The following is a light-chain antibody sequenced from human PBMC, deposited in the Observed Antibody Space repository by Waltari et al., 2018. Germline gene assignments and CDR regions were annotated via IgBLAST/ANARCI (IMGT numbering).Light chain of an antibody. Sequence: CRASQGVSRTIAWYQQKPGQAPRLLIYGASNRATGIPDRFSGSGSGTDFSLTISRLEPEDFAVYYCQHYVRLPVTFGQGTKVEIK. CDR3: QHYVRLPVT. CDR1: QGVSRT. J-gene: IGKJ1*01. V-gene: IGKV3-20*01. CDR2: GAS.